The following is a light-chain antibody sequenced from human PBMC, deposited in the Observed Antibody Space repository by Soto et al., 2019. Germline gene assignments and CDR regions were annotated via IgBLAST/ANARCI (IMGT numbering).Light chain of an antibody. CDR2: DVS. J-gene: IGLJ2*01. CDR3: SSYTSSSTVV. V-gene: IGLV2-14*01. CDR1: SSDVGGYNY. Sequence: QPALTQPASVFGSPGPSITISCTGTSSDVGGYNYVSWYQQHPGKAPKLMIYDVSNWPSGVSNRFSGSKSGNTASLTISGLQAEDEADYYCSSYTSSSTVVFGGGTKLTVL.